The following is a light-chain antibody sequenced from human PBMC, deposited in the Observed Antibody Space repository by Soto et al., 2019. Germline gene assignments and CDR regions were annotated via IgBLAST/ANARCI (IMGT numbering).Light chain of an antibody. J-gene: IGLJ3*02. CDR1: SYNVGNNP. CDR2: ITN. Sequence: QSVLTQPPSASGTPGQTVTISCSGSSYNVGNNPGYWYQQFPGTAPKLLINITNQRPSGVPDRFSGSKSGSSASLAISGLRSEDEAVYYCAAWDDSLNAWVFGGGTKLTVL. CDR3: AAWDDSLNAWV. V-gene: IGLV1-47*02.